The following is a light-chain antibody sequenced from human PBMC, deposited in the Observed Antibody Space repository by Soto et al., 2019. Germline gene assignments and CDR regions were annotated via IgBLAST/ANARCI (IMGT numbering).Light chain of an antibody. CDR3: QQYGSSPMT. J-gene: IGKJ1*01. Sequence: EIVLTQSPGTLSLSPGERATLSCRASQSVSSDYLAWYQQKPGQSPRLLVYGVSSRATGIPDRFSGSGSGTDFTLTISRLEPEDLAEYYCQQYGSSPMTFGQGTKVEIQ. CDR2: GVS. CDR1: QSVSSDY. V-gene: IGKV3-20*01.